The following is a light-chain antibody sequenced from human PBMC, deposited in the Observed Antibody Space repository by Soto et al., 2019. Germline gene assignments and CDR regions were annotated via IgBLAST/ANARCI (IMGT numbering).Light chain of an antibody. V-gene: IGKV3-11*01. CDR2: DAS. J-gene: IGKJ4*01. Sequence: EIVWTQSPATLSLSPGARAPLSCRASQSIRSFLGWYQQKPGQAPRLLIHDASSRATGIPARFSGSGSGTDFTLTISSLEPEEFAIYYCQQRSAWPLTFGGGTKVDIK. CDR1: QSIRSF. CDR3: QQRSAWPLT.